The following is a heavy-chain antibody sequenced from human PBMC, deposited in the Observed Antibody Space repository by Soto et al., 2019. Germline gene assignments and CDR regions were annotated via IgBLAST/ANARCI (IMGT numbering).Heavy chain of an antibody. CDR1: SGSISSTIYS. CDR2: IFCSGST. J-gene: IGHJ4*02. Sequence: SETLSLTCTVSSGSISSTIYSWDWIRQPPGKGLEWIGSIFCSGSTHYNPSLKSRVTISVDTSKNQFSLTLTSVTAADTAVYYCARDRRGEYSSGPTFDYWGQGTLVTVSS. CDR3: ARDRRGEYSSGPTFDY. V-gene: IGHV4-39*02. D-gene: IGHD6-19*01.